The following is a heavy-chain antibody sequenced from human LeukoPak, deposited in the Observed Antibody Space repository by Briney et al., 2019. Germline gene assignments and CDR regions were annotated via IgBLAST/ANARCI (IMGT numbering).Heavy chain of an antibody. Sequence: ASVKVSCKASGYTFTTYEINWVRQATGQGLEWMGWMNPYSGDTAYAQKFQGRITMTRSTSISTAYMELSSLRSEDTAVYYCARGLGTYDSSELTWPMISFWGQGTVVTVSS. V-gene: IGHV1-8*01. D-gene: IGHD3-22*01. CDR1: GYTFTTYE. CDR2: MNPYSGDT. CDR3: ARGLGTYDSSELTWPMISF. J-gene: IGHJ4*02.